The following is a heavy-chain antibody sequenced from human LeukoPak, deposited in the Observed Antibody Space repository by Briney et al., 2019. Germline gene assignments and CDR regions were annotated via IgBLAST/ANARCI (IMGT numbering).Heavy chain of an antibody. CDR2: IKQDGSEK. V-gene: IGHV3-7*01. J-gene: IGHJ5*02. Sequence: PGGSLRLSCAASGFTFDDYAMHWVRHAPGKGLEWVANIKQDGSEKYYVDSVKGRFTISRDNAKNSLYLQMNSLRAEDTAVYYCARAPSGWYGSWFDPWGQGTLVTVAS. CDR1: GFTFDDYA. CDR3: ARAPSGWYGSWFDP. D-gene: IGHD6-19*01.